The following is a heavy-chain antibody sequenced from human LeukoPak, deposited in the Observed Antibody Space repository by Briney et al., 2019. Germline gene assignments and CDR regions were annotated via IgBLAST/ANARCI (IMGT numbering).Heavy chain of an antibody. J-gene: IGHJ4*02. CDR1: GFTFDDYA. Sequence: PGGSLRLSCAASGFTFDDYAMHWVRQAPGKGLEWVSGISWNSGSIGYADSVKGRFTISRDNAKNSLYLQMNSLRAEDTALYYCAKGGDTMIVVVTVFDYWGQGTLVTVSS. D-gene: IGHD3-22*01. CDR3: AKGGDTMIVVVTVFDY. CDR2: ISWNSGSI. V-gene: IGHV3-9*01.